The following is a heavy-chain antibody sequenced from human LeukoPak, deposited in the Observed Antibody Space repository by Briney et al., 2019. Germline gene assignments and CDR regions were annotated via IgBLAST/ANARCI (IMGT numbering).Heavy chain of an antibody. CDR3: AREGTREWETDY. CDR1: GYSISSDHY. D-gene: IGHD1-26*01. Sequence: PSETLSLTCTVSGYSISSDHYWGWIRQPPGKGLEWIGSIFHSGSAYYNPSLESRVTISVDTSNNQFSLKLTSVTAADTAVYYYAREGTREWETDYWGQGTLVTVSS. V-gene: IGHV4-38-2*02. CDR2: IFHSGSA. J-gene: IGHJ4*02.